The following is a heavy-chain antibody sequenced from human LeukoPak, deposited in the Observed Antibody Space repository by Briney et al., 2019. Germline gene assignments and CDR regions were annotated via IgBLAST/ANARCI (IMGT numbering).Heavy chain of an antibody. CDR3: VKVGMIVVVISNFDY. D-gene: IGHD3-22*01. J-gene: IGHJ4*02. V-gene: IGHV3-33*06. CDR2: ILSDGSKE. CDR1: GFTFSSYG. Sequence: QPGGSLRLSCAASGFTFSSYGMHWVRQAPGKGLEWVAVILSDGSKEFYTDSVKGRFTISRDNSKNTLYLQMNSLRAEDTAVYYCVKVGMIVVVISNFDYWGQGTLVTVSS.